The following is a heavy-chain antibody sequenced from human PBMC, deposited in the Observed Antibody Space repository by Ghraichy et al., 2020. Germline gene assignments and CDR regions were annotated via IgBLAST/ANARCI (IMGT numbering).Heavy chain of an antibody. CDR3: ARHGVAAAPFDY. CDR1: GGSISSSSYY. Sequence: SETLSLTCTVSGGSISSSSYYWGWIRQPPGKGLEWIGSIYYSGSTYYNPSLKSRVTISVDTSKNQFSLKLSSVTAADTAVYYCARHGVAAAPFDYWGQGTLVTVSS. V-gene: IGHV4-39*01. CDR2: IYYSGST. D-gene: IGHD6-13*01. J-gene: IGHJ4*02.